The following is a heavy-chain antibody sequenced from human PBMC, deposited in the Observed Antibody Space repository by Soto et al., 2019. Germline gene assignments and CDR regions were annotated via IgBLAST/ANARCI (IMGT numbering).Heavy chain of an antibody. V-gene: IGHV4-59*01. J-gene: IGHJ4*02. CDR3: ARWVAANGGTFDY. CDR2: IYYSGST. CDR1: GGSISSYY. Sequence: SETLSLTCTVSGGSISSYYWSWIRQPPGKGLEWIGYIYYSGSTNYNPSLKSRVTISVDTSKNQFSLKLSSVTAADTAVYYCARWVAANGGTFDYWGQGTLVTISS. D-gene: IGHD6-13*01.